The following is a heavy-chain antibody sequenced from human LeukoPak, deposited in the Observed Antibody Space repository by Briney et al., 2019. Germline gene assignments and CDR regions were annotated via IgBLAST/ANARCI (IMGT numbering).Heavy chain of an antibody. J-gene: IGHJ5*02. CDR1: GFTFSSYE. Sequence: GGSLRLSCAASGFTFSSYEMTWVRQAPGKGLEWISYISSDGTTTYYADSVKGRFTISRDNAKNSLSLQMNSLRAEDTAVYYCAREGGSGWNWFDPWGQGTAVTVSS. CDR2: ISSDGTTT. D-gene: IGHD6-19*01. V-gene: IGHV3-48*03. CDR3: AREGGSGWNWFDP.